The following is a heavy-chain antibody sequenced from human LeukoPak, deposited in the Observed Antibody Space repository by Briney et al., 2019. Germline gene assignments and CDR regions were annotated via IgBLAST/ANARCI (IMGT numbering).Heavy chain of an antibody. CDR1: GFTFSSYG. CDR2: IRYDGSNK. D-gene: IGHD3-22*01. J-gene: IGHJ4*02. V-gene: IGHV3-30*02. CDR3: ARHHYDSSGYYQNFDY. Sequence: GGSLRLSCAASGFTFSSYGMHWVRQAPGKGLEWVAFIRYDGSNKYYADSVKGRFTISRDNSKNALYLQMNSLRAEDTAVYYCARHHYDSSGYYQNFDYWGRGTLVTVSS.